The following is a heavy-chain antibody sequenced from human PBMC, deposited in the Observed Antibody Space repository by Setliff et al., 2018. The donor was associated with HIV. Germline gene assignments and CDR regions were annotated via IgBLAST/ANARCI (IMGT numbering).Heavy chain of an antibody. J-gene: IGHJ4*02. D-gene: IGHD3-3*01. Sequence: GASVKVSCKASGYTFTSYAMNWVRRAPGQGLEWMGWINPTTGNPTYARGFTGRFVFSWDTSVSTAYLQISSLKAEDTAVYYCARGDTIFGVVYYFDYWGQGTLVTVSS. CDR3: ARGDTIFGVVYYFDY. CDR1: GYTFTSYA. CDR2: INPTTGNP. V-gene: IGHV7-4-1*02.